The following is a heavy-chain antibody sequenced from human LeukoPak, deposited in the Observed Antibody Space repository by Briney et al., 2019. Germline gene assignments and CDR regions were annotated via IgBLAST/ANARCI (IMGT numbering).Heavy chain of an antibody. J-gene: IGHJ4*02. CDR3: ARDGNGSSWYVY. Sequence: GASVKVSCKASGYTFTGYYMHWVRQAPGQGLEWMGWINPSGGSTSYAQKFQGRVTMTRDMSTSTVYMELSSLRSEDTAVYYCARDGNGSSWYVYWGQGTLVTVSS. CDR2: INPSGGST. D-gene: IGHD6-13*01. CDR1: GYTFTGYY. V-gene: IGHV1-46*01.